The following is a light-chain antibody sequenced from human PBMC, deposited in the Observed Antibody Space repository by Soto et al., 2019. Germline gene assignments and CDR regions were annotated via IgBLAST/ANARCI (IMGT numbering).Light chain of an antibody. V-gene: IGLV2-23*02. Sequence: QSLLTQPASVSRSPGQSITISCTRTSRDVGSYNLVSWYQQHPGKAPKLMIYEVSKRPSGVSNRFSGSKSGNTASLTISGLLAEDEADYYCCAYAGSSTPHYVFGTGTKVTVL. CDR1: SRDVGSYNL. J-gene: IGLJ1*01. CDR3: CAYAGSSTPHYV. CDR2: EVS.